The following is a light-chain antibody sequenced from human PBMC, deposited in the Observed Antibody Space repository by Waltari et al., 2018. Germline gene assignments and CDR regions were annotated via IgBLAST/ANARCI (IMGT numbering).Light chain of an antibody. CDR1: QSIRSW. V-gene: IGKV1-5*01. CDR2: DAS. CDR3: QQYNAYSPLT. Sequence: DIQLTQSPSTLSASVGDRVTIPCRASQSIRSWLAWYQQKPGKAPKLLIHDASSLESGVPSRFSGSGSGTDFTLAIASLQPDDFATYYCQQYNAYSPLTFGPGTKVDIK. J-gene: IGKJ3*01.